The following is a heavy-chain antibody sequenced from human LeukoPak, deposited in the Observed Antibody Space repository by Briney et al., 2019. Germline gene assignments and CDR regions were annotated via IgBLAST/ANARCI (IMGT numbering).Heavy chain of an antibody. J-gene: IGHJ4*02. Sequence: SVKVSCKASGGTFSSYAISWVRQAPGQGLEWMGGIIPIFGTANYAQKFQGRATITADESTSTAYMELSSLRSEDTAVYYCARATHPYYYDSSGRLFDYWGQGTLVTVSS. CDR1: GGTFSSYA. CDR2: IIPIFGTA. V-gene: IGHV1-69*13. CDR3: ARATHPYYYDSSGRLFDY. D-gene: IGHD3-22*01.